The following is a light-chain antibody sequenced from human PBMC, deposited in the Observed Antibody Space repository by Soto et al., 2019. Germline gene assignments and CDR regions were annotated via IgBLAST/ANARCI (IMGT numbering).Light chain of an antibody. CDR2: GAS. CDR1: QSVSSSF. CDR3: QQYDSSPLT. V-gene: IGKV3-20*01. Sequence: EIVLTQSPGTLSLSPGERATLSCRASQSVSSSFLAWYQQKPGQAPRLLIYGASSRGTGIPDRFSGRGSGTDFTLTISRLEPEDGAVYYCQQYDSSPLTFGGGTKVEIK. J-gene: IGKJ4*01.